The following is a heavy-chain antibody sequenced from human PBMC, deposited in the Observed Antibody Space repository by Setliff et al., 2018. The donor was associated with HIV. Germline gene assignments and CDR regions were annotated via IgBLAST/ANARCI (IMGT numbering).Heavy chain of an antibody. CDR2: IIPMPGTA. CDR1: GGTFRNYA. Sequence: SVKVSCKASGGTFRNYALSWVRQAPGQGLEWMGGIIPMPGTANYAQKFQGRVTMTRDTSTSTVYMEVSSLRSDDTAVYYCARDRTHRSGWYGYFEYWGQGTLVTVSS. J-gene: IGHJ4*02. D-gene: IGHD6-19*01. CDR3: ARDRTHRSGWYGYFEY. V-gene: IGHV1-69*10.